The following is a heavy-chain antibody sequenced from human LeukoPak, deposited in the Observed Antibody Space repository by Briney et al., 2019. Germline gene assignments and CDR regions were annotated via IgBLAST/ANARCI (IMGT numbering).Heavy chain of an antibody. V-gene: IGHV1-18*01. Sequence: ASVKASCKASGYTFTSFGISWVRQAPGQGLEWMGRIGAYNGNTKYGQKLQGRVTMTTDTSTSTAYMELRSLRSDDAAVYYCARDQMNIAAAGAYFDYWGQGTLVTVSS. CDR3: ARDQMNIAAAGAYFDY. D-gene: IGHD6-13*01. J-gene: IGHJ4*02. CDR2: IGAYNGNT. CDR1: GYTFTSFG.